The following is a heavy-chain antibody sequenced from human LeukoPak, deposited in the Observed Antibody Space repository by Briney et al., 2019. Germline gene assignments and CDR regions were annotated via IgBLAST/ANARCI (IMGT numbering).Heavy chain of an antibody. Sequence: ASVKVSCKASGYTFTDYYVHWVRQAPGQGLEWMGYMKPFSGDSHYAQKFQDRVTMTRDTSTSTAYLELSGLTSDDTAVCYCSTEDKYCTSTTCGDFWGQGTLVTVSS. CDR2: MKPFSGDS. J-gene: IGHJ4*02. CDR3: STEDKYCTSTTCGDF. V-gene: IGHV1-2*02. D-gene: IGHD2-2*01. CDR1: GYTFTDYY.